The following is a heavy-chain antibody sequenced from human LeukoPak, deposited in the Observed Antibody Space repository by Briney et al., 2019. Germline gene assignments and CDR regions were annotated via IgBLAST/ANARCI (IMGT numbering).Heavy chain of an antibody. CDR3: ARGGRGSAAVVAPRSFDI. J-gene: IGHJ3*02. CDR1: GFTVSSIH. CDR2: TYTGGNS. Sequence: PGGSLRLSCAASGFTVSSIHMVWVRQAPGKGLEWVSVTYTGGNSYYADSVKGRFIISRDISKNTLYLQMNSQRAEDSALYYCARGGRGSAAVVAPRSFDIWGQGTMVTVSS. D-gene: IGHD3-22*01. V-gene: IGHV3-53*01.